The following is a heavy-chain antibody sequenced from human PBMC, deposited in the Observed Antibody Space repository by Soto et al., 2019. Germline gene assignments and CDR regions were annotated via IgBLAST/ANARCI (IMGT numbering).Heavy chain of an antibody. CDR1: GFSLTTSGVG. Sequence: QITLKESGPTRVKPTQTLTLTCTFSGFSLTTSGVGVGWIRKTPGKALEWLAFIYWDDDKRYSPSLKSRLTIKKDTPKHHVVLTMASIDPVDTGTYFCAHRAYMSGTWDHGYFDYWGQGTLVTVSS. V-gene: IGHV2-5*02. CDR2: IYWDDDK. D-gene: IGHD6-13*01. J-gene: IGHJ4*03. CDR3: AHRAYMSGTWDHGYFDY.